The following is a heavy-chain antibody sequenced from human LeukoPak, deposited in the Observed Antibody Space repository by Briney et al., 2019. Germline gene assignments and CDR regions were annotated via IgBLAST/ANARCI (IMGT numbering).Heavy chain of an antibody. J-gene: IGHJ5*02. CDR3: ARGTITKLKT. CDR1: GGSFSGYY. Sequence: SETLSLTCAVYGGSFSGYYCSWIRQPPGKGLEWIGEINHGETSNYNPSFQSRVTISLDTSKNHFSLKLNSVTAADTAVYYCARGTITKLKTWGQGALVTVSS. CDR2: INHGETS. D-gene: IGHD1-14*01. V-gene: IGHV4-34*01.